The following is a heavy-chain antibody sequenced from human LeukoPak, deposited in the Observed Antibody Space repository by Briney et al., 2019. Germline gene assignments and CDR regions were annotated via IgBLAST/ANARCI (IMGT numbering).Heavy chain of an antibody. CDR2: IYYSGST. V-gene: IGHV4-59*01. CDR1: GGSFSGYY. CDR3: ARGTGVVVTPYYFDY. Sequence: SETLSLTCAVYGGSFSGYYWSWIRQPPGKGLEWIGYIYYSGSTNYNPSLKSRVTISVDTSKNQFSLKLSSVTAADTAVYYCARGTGVVVTPYYFDYWGQGTLVTVSS. D-gene: IGHD3-22*01. J-gene: IGHJ4*02.